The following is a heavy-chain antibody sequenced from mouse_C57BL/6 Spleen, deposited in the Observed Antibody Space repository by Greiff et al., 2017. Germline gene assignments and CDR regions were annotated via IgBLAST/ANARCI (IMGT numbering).Heavy chain of an antibody. CDR1: GYSITSGYY. V-gene: IGHV3-6*01. Sequence: EVQLVESGPGLVKPSQSLSLTCSVTGYSITSGYYWNWIRQFPGNKLEWMGYISYDGSNNYNPSLKNRISITRDTSKNQFFLKLNSVTTEDTATYYCARDQYDGYPWFAYWGQGTLVTVSA. D-gene: IGHD2-3*01. CDR3: ARDQYDGYPWFAY. CDR2: ISYDGSN. J-gene: IGHJ3*01.